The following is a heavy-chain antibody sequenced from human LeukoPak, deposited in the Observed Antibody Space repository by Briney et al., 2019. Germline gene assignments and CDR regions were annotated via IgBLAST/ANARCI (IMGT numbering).Heavy chain of an antibody. Sequence: SETLSLTCAVYGGSFSGYYWSWIRQPPGKGLEWIGEINHSGSTNYNPSLNSRVTILLDTSKNQFSLKLSSVTAADTAMYYCARHLSAGTYPLDNWGQGTLVTVSS. CDR3: ARHLSAGTYPLDN. V-gene: IGHV4-34*01. CDR2: INHSGST. J-gene: IGHJ4*02. D-gene: IGHD3-16*02. CDR1: GGSFSGYY.